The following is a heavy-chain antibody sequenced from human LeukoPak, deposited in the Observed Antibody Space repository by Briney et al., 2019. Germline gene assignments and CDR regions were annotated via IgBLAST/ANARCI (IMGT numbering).Heavy chain of an antibody. D-gene: IGHD3-10*01. J-gene: IGHJ3*02. Sequence: ASVKVSCKASGYTFTGYYMPWVRQAPGQGLEWMGWINPNSGVTNYAQKFQGRVTMTRDTSITTAYMELSRLRSDDTAVYYCARMIPQYFGSGSHDAFDIWGQGTMVTVSS. CDR2: INPNSGVT. V-gene: IGHV1-2*02. CDR3: ARMIPQYFGSGSHDAFDI. CDR1: GYTFTGYY.